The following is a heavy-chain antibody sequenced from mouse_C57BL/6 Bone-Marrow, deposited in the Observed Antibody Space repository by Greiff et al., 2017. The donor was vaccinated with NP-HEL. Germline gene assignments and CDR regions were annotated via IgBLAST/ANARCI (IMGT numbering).Heavy chain of an antibody. Sequence: EVQLQESGPELVKPGASVKLSCKASGYSFTGYYMHWVQQSHGNILDWIGYINPYNGVSCYNQKFKGKATLTVDKSSSTAYMELRSLTSEDSAVYYCARGKMYYYGSSPFAYWGQGTLVTVSA. V-gene: IGHV1-31*01. CDR2: INPYNGVS. CDR3: ARGKMYYYGSSPFAY. CDR1: GYSFTGYY. D-gene: IGHD1-1*01. J-gene: IGHJ3*01.